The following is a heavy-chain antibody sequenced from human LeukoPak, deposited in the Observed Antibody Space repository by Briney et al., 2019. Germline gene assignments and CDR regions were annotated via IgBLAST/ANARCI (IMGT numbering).Heavy chain of an antibody. CDR2: LYYSGST. CDR1: AGSISSYY. D-gene: IGHD3-10*01. V-gene: IGHV4-59*08. CDR3: ARHLDGSGSYYNTGDYYYGMDV. J-gene: IGHJ6*02. Sequence: SETLSLTCTVSAGSISSYYWSWIRQPPGKGLEWIGYLYYSGSTNYNPSLKSRVTISVDTSKNQFSLKLSSVTAADTAVYYCARHLDGSGSYYNTGDYYYGMDVWGQGTTVTVSS.